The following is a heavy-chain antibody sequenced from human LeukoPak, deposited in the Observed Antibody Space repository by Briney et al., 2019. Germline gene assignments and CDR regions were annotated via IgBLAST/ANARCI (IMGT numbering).Heavy chain of an antibody. Sequence: GGSLRLSCAASGFTFSYYGMHWVRQAPGKGLDGVAVIWHDGSLKYYADSVRGRFTISRDNSMNTVYLQMNSLRAEDTAVYYCAKVRQFTAATGTGLDYWGQGTLVTVSS. J-gene: IGHJ4*02. CDR2: IWHDGSLK. V-gene: IGHV3-33*06. D-gene: IGHD6-13*01. CDR1: GFTFSYYG. CDR3: AKVRQFTAATGTGLDY.